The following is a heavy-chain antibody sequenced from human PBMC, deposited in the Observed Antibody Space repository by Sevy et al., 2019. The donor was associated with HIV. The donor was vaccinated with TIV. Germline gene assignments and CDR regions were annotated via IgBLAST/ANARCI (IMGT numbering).Heavy chain of an antibody. CDR2: VSWNSRNI. D-gene: IGHD2-21*01. CDR1: GFPFNDHA. CDR3: AKDINRGCDGINCYPYYYYFYGLDV. V-gene: IGHV3-9*01. Sequence: GGSLRLSCAASGFPFNDHAMHWVRQVPGKGLEWVSGVSWNSRNIGYADSVKGRFTISGDNANHFLYLEMNSLTPEDTAFYYCAKDINRGCDGINCYPYYYYFYGLDVWGQGTTVTVSS. J-gene: IGHJ6*02.